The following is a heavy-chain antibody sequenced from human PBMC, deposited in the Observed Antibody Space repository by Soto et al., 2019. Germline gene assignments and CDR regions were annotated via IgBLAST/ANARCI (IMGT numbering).Heavy chain of an antibody. V-gene: IGHV3-30-3*01. Sequence: QVQLVESGGRVVPPGRSLRLSCAASGFTFSSYAMHWVRQAPGEGLEWVAVISYDGSNKYYADSVKGRFTICRDNSKNTRYLQMNSLRAEDTAVYYCARDPDDSSGWYYFDYWGQGTLVTVSS. CDR2: ISYDGSNK. D-gene: IGHD6-19*01. J-gene: IGHJ4*02. CDR1: GFTFSSYA. CDR3: ARDPDDSSGWYYFDY.